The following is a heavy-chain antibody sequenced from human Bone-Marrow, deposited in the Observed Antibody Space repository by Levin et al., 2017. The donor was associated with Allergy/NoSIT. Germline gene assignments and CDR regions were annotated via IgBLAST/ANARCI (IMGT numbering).Heavy chain of an antibody. J-gene: IGHJ5*01. Sequence: ASVKVSCKASGYTFTGYYMHWVRQAPGQGLEWMGWINPNSGGTNYAQKFQGRVTMTRDTSITTAYMELSSLRSDDTAVYYCARALRPGYSSSWFDSWGQGTLFTVSS. D-gene: IGHD6-13*01. CDR3: ARALRPGYSSSWFDS. CDR2: INPNSGGT. CDR1: GYTFTGYY. V-gene: IGHV1-2*02.